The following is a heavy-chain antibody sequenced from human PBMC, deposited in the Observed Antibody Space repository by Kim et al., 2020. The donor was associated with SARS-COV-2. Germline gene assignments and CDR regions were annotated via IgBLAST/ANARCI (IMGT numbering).Heavy chain of an antibody. CDR1: GFTFSSYE. V-gene: IGHV3-48*03. CDR2: ISSSGSTI. CDR3: ASPITMVRGVIYASRFRMDV. D-gene: IGHD3-10*01. J-gene: IGHJ6*02. Sequence: GGSLRLSCAASGFTFSSYEMNWVRQAPGKGLEWVSYISSSGSTIYYADSVKGRFTISRDNAKNSLYLQMNSLRAEDTAVYYCASPITMVRGVIYASRFRMDVWGQGTTVTVSS.